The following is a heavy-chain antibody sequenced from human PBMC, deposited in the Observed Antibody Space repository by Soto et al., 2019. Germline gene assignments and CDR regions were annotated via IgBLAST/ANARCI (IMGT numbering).Heavy chain of an antibody. CDR2: LYYSGVT. Sequence: PSETLSLTCTVSGGSISSYYWSWIRQPPGKGLEWIGCLYYSGVTYYNPSLKSRVTISVDTSKNQFSLKLSSVTAADTAVYYCARDLRGRGSGRFDPWGQGTLVTVSS. CDR3: ARDLRGRGSGRFDP. J-gene: IGHJ5*02. CDR1: GGSISSYY. V-gene: IGHV4-59*06. D-gene: IGHD3-10*01.